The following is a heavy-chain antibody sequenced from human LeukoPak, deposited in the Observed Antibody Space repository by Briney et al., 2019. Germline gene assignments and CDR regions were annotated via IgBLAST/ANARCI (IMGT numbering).Heavy chain of an antibody. D-gene: IGHD2-15*01. V-gene: IGHV1-2*02. Sequence: ASVKVSFKASGYTFTAYYMHWVRQAPGQGLEWMGWIRPNSGGTNYAQKFQGRVTMTRDTSISTAYMKLSRLRSDDTAVYYCARVGVENWYFDLWGRGALVTVSS. CDR3: ARVGVENWYFDL. J-gene: IGHJ2*01. CDR1: GYTFTAYY. CDR2: IRPNSGGT.